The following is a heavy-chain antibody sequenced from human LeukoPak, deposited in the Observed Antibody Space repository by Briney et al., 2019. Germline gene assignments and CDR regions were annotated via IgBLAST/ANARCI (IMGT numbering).Heavy chain of an antibody. J-gene: IGHJ4*02. CDR3: ARSLRSDGGY. Sequence: GASMKVSCKASGYTFTDNYIHWVRQAPGQGLEWMGWINPNNGGTNYAQKFQGRVTMTRDTSISTAYMELSSLTSDDTAVYYCARSLRSDGGYWGQGTLVTVSS. V-gene: IGHV1-2*02. CDR2: INPNNGGT. CDR1: GYTFTDNY.